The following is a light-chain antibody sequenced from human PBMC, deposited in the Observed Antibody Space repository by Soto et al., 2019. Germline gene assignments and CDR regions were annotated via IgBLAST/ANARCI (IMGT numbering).Light chain of an antibody. V-gene: IGKV1-5*03. J-gene: IGKJ1*01. Sequence: DIQMTQSPSTLSASVGDRVTITCRASQSISSWLAWYQQKPGKAPKLLIYKASSLESGVPSRFSGSGSGTAFTLTISSLQPDEFATDYCQQYNSYSWTFGQGTKVEIK. CDR3: QQYNSYSWT. CDR2: KAS. CDR1: QSISSW.